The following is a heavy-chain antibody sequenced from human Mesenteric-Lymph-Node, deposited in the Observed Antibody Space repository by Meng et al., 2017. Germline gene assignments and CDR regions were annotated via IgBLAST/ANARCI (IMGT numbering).Heavy chain of an antibody. V-gene: IGHV3-21*01. CDR3: ASNGGGSDY. D-gene: IGHD4-23*01. CDR2: ITSSGRYI. Sequence: EVQLVESGGGVVKPGGSLRLSCAASRFTFSSYSMNWVRQAPGKGLEWVSSITSSGRYIYYADSVKGRFTISRDNAKNSLYLQMNSLRVEDTAVYYCASNGGGSDYWGQGTLVTVSS. J-gene: IGHJ4*02. CDR1: RFTFSSYS.